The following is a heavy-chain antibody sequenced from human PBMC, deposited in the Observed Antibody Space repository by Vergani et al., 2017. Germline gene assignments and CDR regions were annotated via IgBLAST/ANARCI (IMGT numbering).Heavy chain of an antibody. CDR3: ARDRNRASGWYGLGHYYYYYGMDF. CDR1: GYTFTSYA. V-gene: IGHV7-4-1*02. CDR2: INTNTGNP. J-gene: IGHJ6*02. Sequence: QVQLVQSGSELKKPGASVKVSCKASGYTFTSYAMNWVRQAPGQGLEWMGWINTNTGNPTYAQGFTGRFVFSLDTSVSTAYRQISSLKAEDTAVYYCARDRNRASGWYGLGHYYYYYGMDFWGQGTTVTVSS. D-gene: IGHD6-19*01.